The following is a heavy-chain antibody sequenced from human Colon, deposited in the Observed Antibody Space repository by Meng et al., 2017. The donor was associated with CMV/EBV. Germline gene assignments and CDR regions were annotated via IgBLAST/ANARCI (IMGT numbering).Heavy chain of an antibody. J-gene: IGHJ5*02. V-gene: IGHV3-30*04. CDR2: ISHDGAKK. CDR1: GFTFSAYP. D-gene: IGHD4-11*01. Sequence: GGSLRLSCAASGFTFSAYPIHWVRQAPGKGLEWVAIISHDGAKKYYAESVKGRFTISRDNSQNTVNVQMNSLRGDDTAVYYCVRASNSSFDPWGQGTLVTVSS. CDR3: VRASNSSFDP.